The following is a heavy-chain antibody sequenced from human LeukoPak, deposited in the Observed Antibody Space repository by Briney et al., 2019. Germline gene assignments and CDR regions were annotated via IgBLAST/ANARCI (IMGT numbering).Heavy chain of an antibody. Sequence: PSETLSLTCTVSGGSMSGFHWSWIRQPPGKGLEWIGYVYFSGGTNYNPSLKSRVTMSVDTSKNQFSLKLSSVTAADTAVYYCARDFTDSGSSLVYYYYYYMDVWGKGTTVTVSS. CDR2: VYFSGGT. J-gene: IGHJ6*03. V-gene: IGHV4-59*12. D-gene: IGHD1-26*01. CDR3: ARDFTDSGSSLVYYYYYYMDV. CDR1: GGSMSGFH.